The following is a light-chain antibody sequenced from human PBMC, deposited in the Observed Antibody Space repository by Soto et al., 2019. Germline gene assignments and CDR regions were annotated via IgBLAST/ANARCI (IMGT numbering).Light chain of an antibody. CDR2: KAS. J-gene: IGKJ1*01. Sequence: DIQMTQSPSTLSASVGDRVTITCRASQSISSWLAWYQQKPGKAPKLLIYKASSLESGVPSRFSGSRSGTEFTLTISSLQPDDFATYYCQQYNSYPLTFGQGTKVEIK. CDR1: QSISSW. CDR3: QQYNSYPLT. V-gene: IGKV1-5*03.